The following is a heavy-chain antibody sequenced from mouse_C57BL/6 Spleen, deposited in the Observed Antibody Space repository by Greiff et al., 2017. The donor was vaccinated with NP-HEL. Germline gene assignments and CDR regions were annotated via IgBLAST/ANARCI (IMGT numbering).Heavy chain of an antibody. CDR3: ARLDGYIDY. CDR1: GFTFSSYG. Sequence: EVHLVESGGDLVKPGGSLKLSCAASGFTFSSYGMSWVRQTPDKRLEWVATISSGGSYTYYPDSVKGRFTISRDNAKNTLYLQMSSLKSEDTAMYYCARLDGYIDYWGQGTTLTVSS. V-gene: IGHV5-6*01. D-gene: IGHD2-3*01. CDR2: ISSGGSYT. J-gene: IGHJ2*01.